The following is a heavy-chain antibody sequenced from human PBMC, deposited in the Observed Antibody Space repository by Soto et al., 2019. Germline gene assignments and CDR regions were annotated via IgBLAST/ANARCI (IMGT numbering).Heavy chain of an antibody. J-gene: IGHJ6*02. CDR3: ARRLYDSSGYTNYYYYGMDV. CDR2: ISSSSSYI. Sequence: PGGSLRFSCAASGFTFSSYSMNWVRQAPGKGLEWVSSISSSSSYIYYADSVKGRFTISRDNAKNSLYLQMNSLRAEDTAVYYCARRLYDSSGYTNYYYYGMDVWGQGTTVTVSS. V-gene: IGHV3-21*04. D-gene: IGHD3-22*01. CDR1: GFTFSSYS.